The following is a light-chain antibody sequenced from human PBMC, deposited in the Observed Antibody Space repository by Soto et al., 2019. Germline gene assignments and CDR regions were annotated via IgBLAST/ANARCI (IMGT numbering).Light chain of an antibody. J-gene: IGKJ5*01. CDR3: QQYGSSPIT. Sequence: EIVLTQSPGTLSFSPWDISTLCCVSSQSVSSSYLAWYQQKPGQAPRLPIYDASSRATGIPDRFSGSGSGTDFILTISSLEPEDFALYYCQQYGSSPITFGQGTRLEIK. CDR1: QSVSSSY. CDR2: DAS. V-gene: IGKV3-20*01.